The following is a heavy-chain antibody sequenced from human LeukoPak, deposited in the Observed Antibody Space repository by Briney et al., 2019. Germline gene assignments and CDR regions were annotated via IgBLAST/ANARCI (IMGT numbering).Heavy chain of an antibody. CDR3: AKSGGNADFDY. Sequence: GESLKISCKGSGYSFTSYWIGWVRQTPGKGLEWVADMKGDGSDKQYLDSVKGRFTISRDNARNSLYLQMNSLRGEDTAVYYCAKSGGNADFDYWGQGTLVTVSS. D-gene: IGHD4-23*01. J-gene: IGHJ4*02. V-gene: IGHV3-7*01. CDR1: GYSFTSYW. CDR2: MKGDGSDK.